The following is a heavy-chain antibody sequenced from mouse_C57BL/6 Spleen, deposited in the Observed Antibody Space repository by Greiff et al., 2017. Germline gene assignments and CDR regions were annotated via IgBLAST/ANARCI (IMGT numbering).Heavy chain of an antibody. D-gene: IGHD1-1*01. J-gene: IGHJ2*01. CDR3: ARSDTTVVGYYFDY. CDR1: GYTFTSYW. Sequence: QVQLQQSGAELVMPGASVKLSCKASGYTFTSYWMHWVKQRPGQGLEWIGEIDPSDSYTNYNQKFKGKSTLTVDKSSSTAYMQLSSLTSEDSAVYYCARSDTTVVGYYFDYWGQGTTLTVSS. V-gene: IGHV1-69*01. CDR2: IDPSDSYT.